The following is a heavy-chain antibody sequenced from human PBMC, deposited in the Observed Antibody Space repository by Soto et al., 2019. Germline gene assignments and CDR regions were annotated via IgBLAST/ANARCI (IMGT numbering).Heavy chain of an antibody. V-gene: IGHV3-9*01. CDR1: GFTFDDYS. D-gene: IGHD6-6*01. Sequence: GGSLRLSCAASGFTFDDYSMHWVRQAPGKGLEWVSGISWNGGSICYADSVKGRFTISRDNAKHSLYLQMNSLRAEDTALYYCAKSSSSSLSDAFDIWGQGTMVTVSS. J-gene: IGHJ3*02. CDR3: AKSSSSSLSDAFDI. CDR2: ISWNGGSI.